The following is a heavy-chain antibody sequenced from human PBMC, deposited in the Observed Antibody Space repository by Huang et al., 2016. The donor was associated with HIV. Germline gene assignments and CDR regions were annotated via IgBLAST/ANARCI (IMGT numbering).Heavy chain of an antibody. CDR1: GYTFDSYG. V-gene: IGHV1-18*04. Sequence: HVQLVQSGADVKKPGASVKVSCKASGYTFDSYGINWVRQAPGQGLERMGWSGPHSGKTNHAQKLQGRVTMTTDTTTSTAYMELRILTSDDTAVYYCARDATGYGTGWSTEFDYWGQGTLVTVSS. D-gene: IGHD6-19*01. J-gene: IGHJ4*02. CDR2: SGPHSGKT. CDR3: ARDATGYGTGWSTEFDY.